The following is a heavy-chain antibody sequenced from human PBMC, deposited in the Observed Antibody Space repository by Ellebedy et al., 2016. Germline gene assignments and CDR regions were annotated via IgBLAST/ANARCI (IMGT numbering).Heavy chain of an antibody. CDR2: ITEDGSKN. Sequence: GESLKISXAASGFIFSNYYMSWVRQAPGRGLEWVAKITEDGSKNSYVDSVKGRFTISGDNSQNTLYLQMSSLRAEDTAMYYCAKDPYGGGNFPEYFQHWGQGTLVTVSS. CDR1: GFIFSNYY. V-gene: IGHV3-7*01. CDR3: AKDPYGGGNFPEYFQH. D-gene: IGHD3-10*01. J-gene: IGHJ1*01.